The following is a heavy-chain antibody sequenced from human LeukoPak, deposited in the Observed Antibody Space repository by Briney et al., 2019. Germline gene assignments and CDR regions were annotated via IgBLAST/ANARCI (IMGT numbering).Heavy chain of an antibody. D-gene: IGHD1-1*01. CDR3: ATSGEHWDVFDF. V-gene: IGHV3-15*01. Sequence: GGSLRLSCAASGFTFSKASMSWVRQAPGKGLEWVGCIKSTTDGGTTDYAAPVKGRFTVSRDDSKNTLYLQMNSLKTDDTAVYHCATSGEHWDVFDFWGQGSLVTVSS. J-gene: IGHJ4*02. CDR2: IKSTTDGGTT. CDR1: GFTFSKAS.